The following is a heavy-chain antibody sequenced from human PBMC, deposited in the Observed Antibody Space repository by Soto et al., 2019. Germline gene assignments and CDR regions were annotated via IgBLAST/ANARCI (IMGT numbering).Heavy chain of an antibody. V-gene: IGHV3-33*01. CDR1: GFTFSSYG. J-gene: IGHJ3*02. D-gene: IGHD2-15*01. CDR2: IWYDGSNK. Sequence: GGSLRLSCAASGFTFSSYGMHWVRQAPGKGLEWVAVIWYDGSNKYYADSVKGRFTISRDNSKNTLYLQMNSLRAEDTAVYYCARVTMMVAATDAFDIWGQGTMVTVSS. CDR3: ARVTMMVAATDAFDI.